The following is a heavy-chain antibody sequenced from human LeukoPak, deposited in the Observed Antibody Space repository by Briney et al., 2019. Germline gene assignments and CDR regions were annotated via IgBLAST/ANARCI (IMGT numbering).Heavy chain of an antibody. CDR2: IKQDGSEK. D-gene: IGHD6-13*01. J-gene: IGHJ6*02. CDR3: ARDRSSRFNYYYYGMDV. CDR1: GFTFSDYY. Sequence: GGSLRLSCAASGFTFSDYYMSWVRQAPGKGLEWVANIKQDGSEKYYVDSVKGRFTISRDNAKNSLYLQMNSLRAEDTAVYYCARDRSSRFNYYYYGMDVWGQGTTVTVSS. V-gene: IGHV3-7*01.